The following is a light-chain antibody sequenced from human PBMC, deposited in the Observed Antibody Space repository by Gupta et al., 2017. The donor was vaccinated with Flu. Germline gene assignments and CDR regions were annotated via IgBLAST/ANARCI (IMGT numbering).Light chain of an antibody. CDR2: NAS. V-gene: IGKV1-9*01. CDR1: QDISTY. Sequence: PSFRSPSVGERVTITCRASQDISTYLTWYQKPPGKAPHFLIYNASTLESGVPSRFSGSGSGTEFILTISSLQPEDSATYYCQQVDRYPLTFGGGTKVEI. CDR3: QQVDRYPLT. J-gene: IGKJ4*01.